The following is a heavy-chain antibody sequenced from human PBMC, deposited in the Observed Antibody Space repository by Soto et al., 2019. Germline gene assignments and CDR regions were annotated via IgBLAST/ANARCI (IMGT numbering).Heavy chain of an antibody. J-gene: IGHJ4*02. V-gene: IGHV4-31*03. CDR1: GASISSDYYY. Sequence: LSLTCTVSGASISSDYYYWSWIRQHPGKGLEWIGYISYSGTTYYNPSLRSRLTISLDTSKNHFSLNLSSVTAADTAVYYCARDTSGGFFRSDLWGQGTLVTVSS. CDR2: ISYSGTT. D-gene: IGHD2-15*01. CDR3: ARDTSGGFFRSDL.